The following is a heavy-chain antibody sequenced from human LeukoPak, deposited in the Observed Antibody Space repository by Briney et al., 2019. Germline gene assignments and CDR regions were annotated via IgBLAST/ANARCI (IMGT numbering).Heavy chain of an antibody. CDR2: IYSGDTT. CDR1: GFTVSSNY. J-gene: IGHJ4*02. Sequence: PGGSLRLSCAASGFTVSSNYMCWVRQAPGKGLQWVSVIYSGDTTYYADSVKGRFTISRDNSRNTLYLQMNSLRAEDTAVYYCARIRDDYNDYWGQGTLVTVSS. CDR3: ARIRDDYNDY. V-gene: IGHV3-53*01. D-gene: IGHD5-24*01.